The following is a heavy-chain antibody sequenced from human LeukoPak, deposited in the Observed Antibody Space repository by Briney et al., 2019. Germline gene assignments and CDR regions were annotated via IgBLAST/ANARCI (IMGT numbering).Heavy chain of an antibody. CDR3: ARVWSAFDV. CDR2: IKQDGSEK. Sequence: GGSLRLSCAASGFTFSNYWMHWVRQAPGKGLEWVAHIKQDGSEKNYVDSVEGRFTISRDNAKNSVYLQMNSLRAEDTAVYYCARVWSAFDVWGQGTMVTVSS. D-gene: IGHD3-3*01. CDR1: GFTFSNYW. V-gene: IGHV3-7*04. J-gene: IGHJ3*01.